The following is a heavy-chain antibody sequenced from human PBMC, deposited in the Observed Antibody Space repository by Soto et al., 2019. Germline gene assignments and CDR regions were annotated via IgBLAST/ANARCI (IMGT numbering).Heavy chain of an antibody. J-gene: IGHJ5*02. Sequence: GASVKVSCKASGYTFTSYGISWVRQAPGQGLEWMGWISAYTDDPNYAQKFQGRVTMTIDTSTSTAYLDLRSLTSDDTAVYYCARVIPGAEAWFGPWGQGTLVTVSS. CDR2: ISAYTDDP. V-gene: IGHV1-18*01. CDR1: GYTFTSYG. CDR3: ARVIPGAEAWFGP. D-gene: IGHD2-2*01.